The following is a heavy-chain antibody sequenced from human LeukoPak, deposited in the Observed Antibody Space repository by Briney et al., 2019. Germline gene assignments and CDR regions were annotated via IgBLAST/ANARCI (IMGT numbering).Heavy chain of an antibody. V-gene: IGHV1-2*02. D-gene: IGHD6-19*01. CDR2: INPNSGGT. CDR1: GYTFTDYY. Sequence: GASVKVSCKASGYTFTDYYLHWVRQAPGQGLQWMGWINPNSGGTNYAQNFQGRVTLTRDTSISTAYVELSSLRSDDTALYYCARDKVQWRGWFDPWGQGTLVTVSS. J-gene: IGHJ5*02. CDR3: ARDKVQWRGWFDP.